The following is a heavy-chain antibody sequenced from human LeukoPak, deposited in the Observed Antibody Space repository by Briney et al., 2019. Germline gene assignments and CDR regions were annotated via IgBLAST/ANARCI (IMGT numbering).Heavy chain of an antibody. D-gene: IGHD3-3*01. J-gene: IGHJ4*02. CDR3: ARCDYDFWGAPKYYFDY. CDR2: IYYSGST. V-gene: IGHV4-61*01. Sequence: PSETLSLTCTVSGGSISSSSYYWSWIRQPPGKGLEWIGYIYYSGSTNYNPSLKSRVTISVDTSKNQFSLKLSSVTAADTAVYYCARCDYDFWGAPKYYFDYWGQGTLVTVSS. CDR1: GGSISSSSYY.